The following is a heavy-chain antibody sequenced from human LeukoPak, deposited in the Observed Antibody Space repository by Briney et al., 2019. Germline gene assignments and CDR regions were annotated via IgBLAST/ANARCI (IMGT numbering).Heavy chain of an antibody. CDR3: ARGAWFGDYYFDY. Sequence: PGGYLRLSCAASGFTVSSNYMSWVRQAPGKGLEWVSVIYSGGSTYYADSVKGRFTISRDNSKNTLYLQMNSLRAEDTAVYYCARGAWFGDYYFDYWGQGTLVTVSS. D-gene: IGHD3-10*01. J-gene: IGHJ4*02. CDR2: IYSGGST. V-gene: IGHV3-66*01. CDR1: GFTVSSNY.